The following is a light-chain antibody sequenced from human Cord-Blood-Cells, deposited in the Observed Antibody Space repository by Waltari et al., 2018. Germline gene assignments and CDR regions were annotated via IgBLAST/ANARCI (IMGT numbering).Light chain of an antibody. Sequence: QPALTQPPSASGSPGQSVTISRTGTSSDVGGYNYVSWYQQHPGKAPKLMIYEVSKRPSGVPDRFSGSKSGNTASLTVSGLQAEDEADYYCSSYAGSNNLVFGGGTKLTVL. CDR1: SSDVGGYNY. J-gene: IGLJ2*01. V-gene: IGLV2-8*01. CDR3: SSYAGSNNLV. CDR2: EVS.